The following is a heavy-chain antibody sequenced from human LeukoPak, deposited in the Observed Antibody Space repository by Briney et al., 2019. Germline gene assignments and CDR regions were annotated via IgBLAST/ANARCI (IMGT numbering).Heavy chain of an antibody. Sequence: PGGSLRLSCAASGFTFSTFALHWVRQAPGKGLEWVGVISYDGSDKYYADSVKGRFTISRDNSRNTLYVQMNSLRPEDTAVYYCARSLGAGYFDYWGQGTLVTVSS. J-gene: IGHJ4*02. D-gene: IGHD6-19*01. CDR2: ISYDGSDK. CDR1: GFTFSTFA. CDR3: ARSLGAGYFDY. V-gene: IGHV3-30*04.